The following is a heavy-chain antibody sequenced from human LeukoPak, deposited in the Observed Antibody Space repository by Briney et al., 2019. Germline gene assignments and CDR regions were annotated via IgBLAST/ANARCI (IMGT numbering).Heavy chain of an antibody. J-gene: IGHJ4*02. Sequence: PGGSLRLSCAASGFTFSSYAMSWVRQAPGKGLEWVSAISGSGGSTYYADSVKGRFTISRDNSKNTLYLQMNSLRAEDTAVYYCARGPEIYGSGSFFGDYWGQGTLVTVSS. CDR3: ARGPEIYGSGSFFGDY. CDR2: ISGSGGST. D-gene: IGHD3-10*01. CDR1: GFTFSSYA. V-gene: IGHV3-23*01.